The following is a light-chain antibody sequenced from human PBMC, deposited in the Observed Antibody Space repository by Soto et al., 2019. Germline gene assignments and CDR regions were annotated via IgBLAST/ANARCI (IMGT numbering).Light chain of an antibody. J-gene: IGKJ1*01. CDR1: QSVSSD. V-gene: IGKV3-15*01. CDR2: SAS. CDR3: QQYNNWLRT. Sequence: EIVLTQSPATLSLSPGERATLSCRASQSVSSDLAWYHQKPGQAPRLLIYSASTRATGIPARFSGSGSGTEFTLTINSLQSEDFAVYYCQQYNNWLRTFGQGTKVDIK.